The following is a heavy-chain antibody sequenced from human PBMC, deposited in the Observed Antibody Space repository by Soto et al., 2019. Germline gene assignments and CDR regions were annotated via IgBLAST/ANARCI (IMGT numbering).Heavy chain of an antibody. V-gene: IGHV3-23*01. J-gene: IGHJ4*02. Sequence: EVQLLESGGGLVQPGGSLRLSCAASGFTFSSYAMSWVRQAPGKGLEWVSAISGSGGSTYYADSVKGRFTISRDNSKNTLYLQMNSLRAEDTAVYYCAKAMRMGEGYDFWSADYWGQGTLVTVSS. CDR1: GFTFSSYA. CDR2: ISGSGGST. CDR3: AKAMRMGEGYDFWSADY. D-gene: IGHD3-3*01.